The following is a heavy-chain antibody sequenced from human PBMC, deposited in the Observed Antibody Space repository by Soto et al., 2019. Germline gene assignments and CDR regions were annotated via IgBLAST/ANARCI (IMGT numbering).Heavy chain of an antibody. D-gene: IGHD3-10*01. CDR1: GGSISSSNW. CDR3: ARVSGSYYYGMDV. V-gene: IGHV4-4*02. CDR2: IYHSGST. Sequence: PSETLSLTCAVSGGSISSSNWWSWVRQPPGKGLEWIGEIYHSGSTNYNPSLKRRATISVDKSKNQFSLKLSSVTAADTAVYYCARVSGSYYYGMDVWGQGTTVTVSS. J-gene: IGHJ6*02.